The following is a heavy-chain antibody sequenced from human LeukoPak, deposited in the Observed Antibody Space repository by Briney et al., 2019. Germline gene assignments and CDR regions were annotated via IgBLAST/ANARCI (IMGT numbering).Heavy chain of an antibody. CDR1: GFTFDDYG. CDR3: AKESCSGGSCYEMDV. J-gene: IGHJ6*04. D-gene: IGHD2-15*01. CDR2: INWNGGST. V-gene: IGHV3-20*04. Sequence: PGGSLRLSCAASGFTFDDYGMSWVRQAPGKGLEWVSGINWNGGSTGYADSVKGRFTISRDNAKNSLYLQMNSLRAEDMALYYCAKESCSGGSCYEMDVWGKGTTVTVSS.